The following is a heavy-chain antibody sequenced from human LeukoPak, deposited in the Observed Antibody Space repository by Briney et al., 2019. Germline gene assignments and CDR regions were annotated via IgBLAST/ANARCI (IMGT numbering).Heavy chain of an antibody. CDR1: GGSITSGGYC. CDR2: VCHDGGT. Sequence: PSETLSLTCTVSGGSITSGGYCWSWIRQHPGKGLEWIGYVCHDGGTSYNPPLKSRVTVAIDTSKNQFSLKLNSVTAADTAVYYCARGIRLHYFDYWGQGTLVTVSS. D-gene: IGHD4-11*01. CDR3: ARGIRLHYFDY. V-gene: IGHV4-31*03. J-gene: IGHJ4*02.